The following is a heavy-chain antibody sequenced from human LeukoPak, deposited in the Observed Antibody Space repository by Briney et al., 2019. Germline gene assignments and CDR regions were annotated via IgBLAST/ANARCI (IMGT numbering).Heavy chain of an antibody. D-gene: IGHD2-15*01. J-gene: IGHJ4*02. V-gene: IGHV3-15*01. CDR3: TTEGGHLHSNPFDY. Sequence: GGSLRLSCAASGFTFSNGWMSWVRQAPGKGLEWVGHIKSKTNGGTADYAAPVKGRFSISRDDSRTTVYLQMNSLKTEDTAAYYCTTEGGHLHSNPFDYWGQGTLVTVSS. CDR1: GFTFSNGW. CDR2: IKSKTNGGTA.